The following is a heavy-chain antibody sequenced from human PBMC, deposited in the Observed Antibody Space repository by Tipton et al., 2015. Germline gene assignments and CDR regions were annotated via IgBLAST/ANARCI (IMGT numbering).Heavy chain of an antibody. J-gene: IGHJ6*02. D-gene: IGHD5-18*01. CDR3: ARGVAMDNYYYYGMDV. Sequence: QLVQSGPEVKKPGSSVKISCKASGGTFSSYAISWVRQAPGQGLEWMGGIIPIFGTANYAQKFQGRVTITADESTSTAYMELSSLRSEDTAVYYCARGVAMDNYYYYGMDVWGQGTTVTVSS. CDR2: IIPIFGTA. CDR1: GGTFSSYA. V-gene: IGHV1-69*01.